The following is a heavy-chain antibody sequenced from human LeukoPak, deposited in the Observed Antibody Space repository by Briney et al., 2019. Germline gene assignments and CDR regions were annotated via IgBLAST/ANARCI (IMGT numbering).Heavy chain of an antibody. Sequence: ASVKVSCKASGYTFTGYHIHWVRQAPGQGLEWMGRINHNSGDTNYAQKFQGRVTMTRDTSISTAYMELSRLRSDDTAVYYCARDYCSSTSCLFDYWGQGTLVTVSS. V-gene: IGHV1-2*06. CDR2: INHNSGDT. D-gene: IGHD2-2*01. CDR1: GYTFTGYH. CDR3: ARDYCSSTSCLFDY. J-gene: IGHJ4*02.